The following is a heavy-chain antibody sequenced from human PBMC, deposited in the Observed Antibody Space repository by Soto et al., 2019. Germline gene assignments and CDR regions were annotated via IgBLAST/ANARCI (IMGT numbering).Heavy chain of an antibody. J-gene: IGHJ6*03. Sequence: QVQLQESGPGLVKPSQTLSLTCIVSGDSISRGGYLWTWIRQHPGKGLEWIGYIYDSGSAFYNPSRQSRVTTSVDTSKNQFPPNRTSVTAEVTAGFNCARGIVRPDRDMDVWGKGTAVGVSS. CDR3: ARGIVRPDRDMDV. CDR1: GDSISRGGYL. D-gene: IGHD2-2*01. CDR2: IYDSGSA. V-gene: IGHV4-31*03.